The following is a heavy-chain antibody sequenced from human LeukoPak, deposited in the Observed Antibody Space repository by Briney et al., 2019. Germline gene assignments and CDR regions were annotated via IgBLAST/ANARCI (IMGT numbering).Heavy chain of an antibody. CDR2: MYHTGIS. V-gene: IGHV4-59*01. CDR3: ARDKAQSDAFDI. CDR1: GGSISSEF. J-gene: IGHJ3*02. Sequence: SETLSLTCTVSGGSISSEFWSWIRQPPGKGLEWIGYMYHTGISNYNPSLKSRVTISVDTSKKQISLKLRSVTAADTAVYFCARDKAQSDAFDIWGQGTMVTVSS.